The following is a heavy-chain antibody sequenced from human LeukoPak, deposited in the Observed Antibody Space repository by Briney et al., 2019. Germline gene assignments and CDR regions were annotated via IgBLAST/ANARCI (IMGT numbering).Heavy chain of an antibody. J-gene: IGHJ6*03. CDR2: IRYDGSNK. D-gene: IGHD3-16*02. CDR3: AKVTDRYYYYYMDV. V-gene: IGHV3-30*02. Sequence: GGSLRLSCAASGFTFSSYGMHWVRQAPGKGLEWVAFIRYDGSNKYYADSVKGRFTISRDNSKNTLYLQMNSLRAEDTAVYYCAKVTDRYYYYYMDVWGKGTTVTVSS. CDR1: GFTFSSYG.